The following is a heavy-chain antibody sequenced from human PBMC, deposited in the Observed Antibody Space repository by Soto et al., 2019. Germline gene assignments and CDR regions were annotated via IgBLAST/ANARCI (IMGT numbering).Heavy chain of an antibody. Sequence: QVQLVQSGAEAKKPGASVKVSCKASGYTFTSYAMHWVRQAPGQRLEWMGWINAGNGNTKYSQKFQGRVTITRDIXXSTAYMALSSLRSEDTAVYYCASERSVAVAGTLDYWGQGTLVTVSS. D-gene: IGHD6-19*01. CDR3: ASERSVAVAGTLDY. CDR2: INAGNGNT. CDR1: GYTFTSYA. J-gene: IGHJ4*02. V-gene: IGHV1-3*01.